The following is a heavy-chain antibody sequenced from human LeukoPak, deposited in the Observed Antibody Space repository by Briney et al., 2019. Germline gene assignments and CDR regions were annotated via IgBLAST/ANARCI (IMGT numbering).Heavy chain of an antibody. J-gene: IGHJ3*02. Sequence: GRSLRLSCAASGFTFSRYWMHWARQAPGKGLVWVSRNNSDGSSTRYADSVKGRFTISRDNARNTLNLQMNSLRAEDTAVYYCAREGVFDAFDIWGQGTMVTVSS. V-gene: IGHV3-74*01. D-gene: IGHD3-16*01. CDR3: AREGVFDAFDI. CDR1: GFTFSRYW. CDR2: NNSDGSST.